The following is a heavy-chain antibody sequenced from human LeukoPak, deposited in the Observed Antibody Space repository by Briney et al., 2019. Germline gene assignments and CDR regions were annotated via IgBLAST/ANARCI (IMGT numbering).Heavy chain of an antibody. J-gene: IGHJ4*02. CDR2: ISYGGST. V-gene: IGHV4-39*07. CDR1: GGSISRNEYY. Sequence: SETLSLTCTVSGGSISRNEYYWGWIRQPPGKGLEWIGSISYGGSTFCNPSLKSRVTISVDKSNNQFSLKLSSVTAADTAVYYCARNKESNSWYPVFDYWGQGTLVTVSS. CDR3: ARNKESNSWYPVFDY. D-gene: IGHD6-13*01.